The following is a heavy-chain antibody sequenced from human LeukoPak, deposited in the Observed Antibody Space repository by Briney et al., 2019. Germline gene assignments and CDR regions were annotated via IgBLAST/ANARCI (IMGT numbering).Heavy chain of an antibody. V-gene: IGHV3-7*01. Sequence: GGSVRLSCEASGFDFSNYYMSWVRQAPGKGLEWLANIKYDGTYTYYVDSVKGRFTISRDNAKNSLYLQKSSLRAEDTAVYYCTRDEGATVATYRFDFWGQGTLVTVS. CDR2: IKYDGTYT. D-gene: IGHD4/OR15-4a*01. CDR3: TRDEGATVATYRFDF. CDR1: GFDFSNYY. J-gene: IGHJ4*02.